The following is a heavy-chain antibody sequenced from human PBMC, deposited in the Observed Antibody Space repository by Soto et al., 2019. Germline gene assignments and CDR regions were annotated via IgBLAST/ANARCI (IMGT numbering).Heavy chain of an antibody. CDR2: ISGGGDAT. CDR3: ARKVPASTTRPYYWQFDL. CDR1: GFTFISYA. D-gene: IGHD2-2*01. J-gene: IGHJ2*01. V-gene: IGHV3-23*01. Sequence: EVHLLESGGGLVQPGGSLRLSCAASGFTFISYAMNWVRQAPGKGLQWVSAISGGGDATFYADSVKGRFTISRDNSRNTVPMKMTSPGAHDPAVYYCARKVPASTTRPYYWQFDLWGRGPLVTFPS.